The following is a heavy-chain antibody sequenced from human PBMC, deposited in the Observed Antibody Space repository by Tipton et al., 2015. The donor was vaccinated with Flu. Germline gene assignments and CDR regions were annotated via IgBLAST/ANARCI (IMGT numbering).Heavy chain of an antibody. Sequence: QVQLVQSGAEVKKPGASVKVSCKASGYSFTRHGITWVRQAPGQGLEWLGWISTYNDMRKYAEKFEGRVTMTTDTSTTTAYMELRSLRSDDTAVYFCARGWCTTPACYGMLGDPSFNYFDPWGQGTLVTVSS. CDR1: GYSFTRHG. J-gene: IGHJ5*02. CDR3: ARGWCTTPACYGMLGDPSFNYFDP. CDR2: ISTYNDMR. D-gene: IGHD2-8*02. V-gene: IGHV1-18*01.